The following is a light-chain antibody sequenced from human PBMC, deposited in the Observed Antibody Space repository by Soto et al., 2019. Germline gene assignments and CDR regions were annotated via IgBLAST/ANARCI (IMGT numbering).Light chain of an antibody. V-gene: IGKV3-11*01. CDR3: QQRSNWPST. CDR2: DAS. J-gene: IGKJ2*01. Sequence: EIVLTQSPATLSLSPGERATLSCRASQSVSTSLAWYQQKPGQAPRLHIYDASNRATDIPVRFSGSGSGTDFTLTISSLEPEDFAVYYCQQRSNWPSTFGQGTKLEIK. CDR1: QSVSTS.